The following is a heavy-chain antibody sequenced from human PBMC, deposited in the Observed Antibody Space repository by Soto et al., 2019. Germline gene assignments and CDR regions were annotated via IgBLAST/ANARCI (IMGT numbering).Heavy chain of an antibody. CDR3: ARVVVAATPVITNYYYYYGMDV. CDR1: GGSISSGDYY. Sequence: KTSETLSLTCTVSGGSISSGDYYWSWIRQPPGKGLEWIGYIYYSGSTYYNPSLKSRVTISVDTSKNQFSLKLSSVTAADTAVYYCARVVVAATPVITNYYYYYGMDVWGQGTTVTVSS. D-gene: IGHD2-15*01. J-gene: IGHJ6*02. V-gene: IGHV4-30-4*01. CDR2: IYYSGST.